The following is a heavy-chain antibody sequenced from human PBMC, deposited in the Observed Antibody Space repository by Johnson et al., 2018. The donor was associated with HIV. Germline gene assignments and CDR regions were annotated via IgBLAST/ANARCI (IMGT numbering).Heavy chain of an antibody. CDR3: SSRSYGYVRHAFDI. CDR2: ISDDGNDI. CDR1: GFTFSTNW. Sequence: EVQLVESGGDLVQPGGSLRLSCVGSGFTFSTNWMHWVRQAPGKGLAWVARISDDGNDISYADSVKGRFTISRDNAKNTLYLRMDSLGAEDTAVYYCSSRSYGYVRHAFDIWGQGTMVTVSS. V-gene: IGHV3-74*03. J-gene: IGHJ3*02. D-gene: IGHD5-18*01.